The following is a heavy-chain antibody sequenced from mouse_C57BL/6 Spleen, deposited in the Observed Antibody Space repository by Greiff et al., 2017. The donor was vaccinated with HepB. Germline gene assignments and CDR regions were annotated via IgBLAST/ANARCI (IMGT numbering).Heavy chain of an antibody. CDR1: GFTFSSYA. CDR3: ARDYGSSSPYYFDY. J-gene: IGHJ2*01. V-gene: IGHV5-4*01. CDR2: ISDDGSDT. Sequence: EVQVVESGGGLVKPGGSLKLSCAASGFTFSSYAMSWVRQTPEKRLEWVATISDDGSDTYYPDNLKGRVTISRDNAKNNLYLQMSHLTSEDTAMYYCARDYGSSSPYYFDYWGQGTTLTVSS. D-gene: IGHD1-1*01.